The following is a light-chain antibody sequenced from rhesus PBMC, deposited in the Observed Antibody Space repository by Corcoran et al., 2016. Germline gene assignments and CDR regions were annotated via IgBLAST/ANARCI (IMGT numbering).Light chain of an antibody. Sequence: DIQMTQSPSSLSASVGDTVTITCRASQGISSWLAWYQPKPGKALKLLSYKASSLKSGVPSRFSGRGSGTDFTLTISSLQSEDFATYYCQQYSSRPLTFGGGTKVELK. CDR3: QQYSSRPLT. CDR1: QGISSW. CDR2: KAS. J-gene: IGKJ4*01. V-gene: IGKV1-22*01.